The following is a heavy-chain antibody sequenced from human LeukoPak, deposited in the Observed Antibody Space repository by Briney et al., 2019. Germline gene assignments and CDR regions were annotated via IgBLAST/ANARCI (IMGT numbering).Heavy chain of an antibody. CDR1: GGSFSGYY. J-gene: IGHJ4*02. V-gene: IGHV4-34*01. D-gene: IGHD4-17*01. CDR2: INHSGST. CDR3: ANSQRDYALRHFDY. Sequence: PSETLSLTCAVYGGSFSGYYWSWIRQPPGKGLEWIGEINHSGSTNYNPSLKGRVTISVDTSKNQFSLKLSSVTAADTAVYYCANSQRDYALRHFDYWDQGTLVTVSS.